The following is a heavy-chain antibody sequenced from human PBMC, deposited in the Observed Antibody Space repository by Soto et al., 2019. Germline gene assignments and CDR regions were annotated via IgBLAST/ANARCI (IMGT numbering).Heavy chain of an antibody. V-gene: IGHV1-18*01. J-gene: IGHJ4*02. CDR2: ISAYNGNT. D-gene: IGHD3-3*01. CDR1: GYTFTSYG. CDR3: ARSNYDFWSGYYINHGFDY. Sequence: ASVKVSCQASGYTFTSYGISWVRQAPGQGLEWMGWISAYNGNTNYAQKLQGRVTMTTDTSTSTAYMELRSLRSDDTAVYYCARSNYDFWSGYYINHGFDYWGQGTLVTVSS.